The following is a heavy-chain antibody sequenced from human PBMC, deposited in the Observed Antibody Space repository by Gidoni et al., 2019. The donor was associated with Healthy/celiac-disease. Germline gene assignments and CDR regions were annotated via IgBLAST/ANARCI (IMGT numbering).Heavy chain of an antibody. Sequence: QVQLQESGPGLVKPSQTLSLTCTVSGGSISSGSYYWSWIRQPAGKGLEWIGRIYTSGSTNYNPSLKSRVTISVDTSKNQFSLKLSSVTAADTAVYYCARELVVVLYYFDYWGQGTLVTVSS. CDR3: ARELVVVLYYFDY. CDR1: GGSISSGSYY. V-gene: IGHV4-61*02. CDR2: IYTSGST. D-gene: IGHD3-22*01. J-gene: IGHJ4*02.